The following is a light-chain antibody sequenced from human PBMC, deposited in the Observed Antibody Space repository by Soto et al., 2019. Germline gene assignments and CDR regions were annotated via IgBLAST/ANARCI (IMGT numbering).Light chain of an antibody. CDR1: SSDVGGYNY. J-gene: IGLJ1*01. CDR2: DVT. CDR3: NSYTTNNAFV. V-gene: IGLV2-14*01. Sequence: QSALTQPASVSGSPGQSITISCTGTSSDVGGYNYVSWYQQHPGKAPKLMIYDVTYRPSGVSDRFTGSRSDNAASLTISGLQPEDEAVYYCNSYTTNNAFVFGTGTKVTVL.